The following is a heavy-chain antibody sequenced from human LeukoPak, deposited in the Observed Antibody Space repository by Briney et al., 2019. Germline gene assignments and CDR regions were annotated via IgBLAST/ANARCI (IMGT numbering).Heavy chain of an antibody. CDR2: ISYDGSNK. D-gene: IGHD1-26*01. CDR1: GFTFSSYA. V-gene: IGHV3-30-3*01. CDR3: ARARGSKPRYFDY. J-gene: IGHJ4*02. Sequence: PGGSLRLSCAASGFTFSSYAMHWVRQAPGKGLEWVAVISYDGSNKYYADSVKGRFTISRDNSKNTLYLQMNSLRAEDTAVYYCARARGSKPRYFDYWGQGTLVTVSS.